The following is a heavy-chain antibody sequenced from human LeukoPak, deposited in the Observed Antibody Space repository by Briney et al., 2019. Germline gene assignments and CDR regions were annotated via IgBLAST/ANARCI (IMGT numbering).Heavy chain of an antibody. J-gene: IGHJ4*02. V-gene: IGHV4-31*03. CDR1: GGSISSGGYY. CDR3: AREVGTYYYDSSGYYYVGWFDY. D-gene: IGHD3-22*01. CDR2: IYYSGST. Sequence: SETLSLTCTVSGGSISSGGYYWSWIRQHPGKDLEWIGYIYYSGSTYYNPSLKSRVTISVDTSKNQFSLKLSSVTAADTAVYYCAREVGTYYYDSSGYYYVGWFDYWGQGTLVTVSS.